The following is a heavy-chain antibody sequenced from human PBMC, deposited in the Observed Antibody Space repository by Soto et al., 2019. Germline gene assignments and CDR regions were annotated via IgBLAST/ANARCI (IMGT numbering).Heavy chain of an antibody. CDR2: IYYTGST. CDR3: ARDNWNRLYRGFDP. D-gene: IGHD1-20*01. J-gene: IGHJ5*02. V-gene: IGHV4-31*03. Sequence: SETLSLTCTVSGGSINSGGYYWSWIRQHPGKGLELIGHIYYTGSTYYNPSLKSRATISVDTSKNQFSLKLTSVTAADTAVYYCARDNWNRLYRGFDPWGQGTLVTVSS. CDR1: GGSINSGGYY.